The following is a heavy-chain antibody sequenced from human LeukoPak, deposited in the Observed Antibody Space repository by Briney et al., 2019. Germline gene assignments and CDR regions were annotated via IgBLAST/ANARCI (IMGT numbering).Heavy chain of an antibody. CDR2: INTNTGNP. D-gene: IGHD3/OR15-3a*01. J-gene: IGHJ4*02. CDR3: ARGTSGLVTTNDY. V-gene: IGHV7-4-1*02. CDR1: GYTFTNYA. Sequence: AAVKVSCKASGYTFTNYAMNWVRQAPGQGLKWMGWINTNTGNPSYAQGFTGRFVFSLDTSVSTAFLQISSLKAEDTAVYSCARGTSGLVTTNDYWGQGTLVTVSS.